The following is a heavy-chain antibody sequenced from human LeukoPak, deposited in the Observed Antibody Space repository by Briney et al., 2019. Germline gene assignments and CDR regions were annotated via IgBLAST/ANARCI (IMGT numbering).Heavy chain of an antibody. CDR3: ARASIFRAHSDY. V-gene: IGHV3-20*04. D-gene: IGHD3-3*01. Sequence: PGGTLRLSCAASGFTFDDYGMSWVRQAPGKGLEWVSGINWNGGSTGYADSVKGRFTISRDNAKNSLYLHMNSLRAEDTALYYCARASIFRAHSDYWGQGTLVTVSS. CDR2: INWNGGST. CDR1: GFTFDDYG. J-gene: IGHJ4*02.